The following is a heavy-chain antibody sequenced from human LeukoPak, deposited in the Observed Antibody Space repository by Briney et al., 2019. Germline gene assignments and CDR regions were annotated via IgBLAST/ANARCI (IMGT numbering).Heavy chain of an antibody. Sequence: GGSLRLSCAASGFSLSRYWMHWVRQVPGKGLVWVSHINTDEATTTYADSVKGRFTISTDKAKNTLYLQMTSLRAEDTAVYYCARDIIVGVSTLGFDLWGQGAMVTVSS. J-gene: IGHJ3*01. V-gene: IGHV3-74*01. D-gene: IGHD2-15*01. CDR2: INTDEATT. CDR3: ARDIIVGVSTLGFDL. CDR1: GFSLSRYW.